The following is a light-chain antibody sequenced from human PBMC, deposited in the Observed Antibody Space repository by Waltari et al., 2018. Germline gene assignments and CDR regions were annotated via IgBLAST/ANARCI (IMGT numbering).Light chain of an antibody. Sequence: SSELTQDPAVSVAMGQTVRNTCQGYSLRSCSARWYQQRPGQAPILVIYDKNNRPSGVPDRFSGSSSHNTGSLTITGAQAEDEASYYCHSRDASGVAGSFGGGTKLTVL. CDR3: HSRDASGVAGS. CDR1: SLRSCS. CDR2: DKN. J-gene: IGLJ2*01. V-gene: IGLV3-19*01.